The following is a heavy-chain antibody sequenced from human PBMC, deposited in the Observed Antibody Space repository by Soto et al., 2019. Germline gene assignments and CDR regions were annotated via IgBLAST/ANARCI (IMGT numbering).Heavy chain of an antibody. V-gene: IGHV3-15*07. CDR1: GFTFSNAR. CDR2: IKSKTDGGTT. Sequence: PGGSLRISCAASGFTFSNARMNWVRQAPGKGREWVGRIKSKTDGGTTDYAAPVKGRFTISRDDSKNTLYRQMNSLKTEDTAVYYCTRSGWDYYYYDGMDVLGQWTTVPVSS. J-gene: IGHJ6*02. D-gene: IGHD6-19*01. CDR3: TRSGWDYYYYDGMDV.